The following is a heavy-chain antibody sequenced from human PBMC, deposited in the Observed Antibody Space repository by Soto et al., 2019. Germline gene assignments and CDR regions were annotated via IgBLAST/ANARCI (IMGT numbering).Heavy chain of an antibody. CDR2: ISRYGDIT. J-gene: IGHJ4*02. CDR1: GFTFNIYA. V-gene: IGHV3-23*01. Sequence: EVQLLESGGDLIQPGGSLRLSCAASGFTFNIYAMTWVRQAPGKGLEWVSAISRYGDITYYADSVEGRFTISRENSKNTLYLQMNSLRAEATAVYYCAKDRYLDHDSRGYLFDNWGQGTLVTVSS. D-gene: IGHD3-22*01. CDR3: AKDRYLDHDSRGYLFDN.